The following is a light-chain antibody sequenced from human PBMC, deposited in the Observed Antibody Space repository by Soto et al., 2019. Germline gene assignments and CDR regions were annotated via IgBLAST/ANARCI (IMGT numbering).Light chain of an antibody. CDR1: QRIDTW. Sequence: DIQMTQSPSILSASVGDRVTITCRASQRIDTWLAWYQQKPGTAPKLLIYKATTLQSGVPSRFSGSGSGTEFTLTISSLQPDDFATYHCQQYNSSSPETFGQGTKVDIK. J-gene: IGKJ1*01. CDR3: QQYNSSSPET. CDR2: KAT. V-gene: IGKV1-5*03.